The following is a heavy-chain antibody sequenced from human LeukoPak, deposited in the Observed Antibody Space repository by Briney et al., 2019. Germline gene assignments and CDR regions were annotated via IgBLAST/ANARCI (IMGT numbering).Heavy chain of an antibody. Sequence: ASVKVSCKASGYTFTSYGISWVRQAPGQGLEWMGWISAYNGNTNYAQKLQGRVTMTTDTSTSTAYMELRSLRSDDTAVYYCARTPSYSGYDSGANDAFDIWGQGTMVTVSS. D-gene: IGHD5-12*01. J-gene: IGHJ3*02. V-gene: IGHV1-18*01. CDR1: GYTFTSYG. CDR2: ISAYNGNT. CDR3: ARTPSYSGYDSGANDAFDI.